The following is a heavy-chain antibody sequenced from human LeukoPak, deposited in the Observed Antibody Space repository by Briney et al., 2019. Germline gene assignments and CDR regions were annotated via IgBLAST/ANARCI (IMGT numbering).Heavy chain of an antibody. V-gene: IGHV3-48*04. CDR2: ISSGRGTI. CDR1: GFTFSRSG. J-gene: IGHJ6*02. Sequence: GGSLRLSCAVSGFTFSRSGMNWFRQAPDKGLEWVSHISSGRGTIHYADSVKGRFILFRDNAKNSLYLQMNSLRVEDAAVYYCATRPNDVWGQGTTVTVSS. CDR3: ATRPNDV.